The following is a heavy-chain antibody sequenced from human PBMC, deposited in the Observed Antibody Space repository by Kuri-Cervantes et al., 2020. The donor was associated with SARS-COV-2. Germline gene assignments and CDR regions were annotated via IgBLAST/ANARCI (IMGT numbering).Heavy chain of an antibody. V-gene: IGHV4-38-2*02. D-gene: IGHD3-10*01. CDR1: GYSISSGYY. Sequence: GSLRLSCTVSGYSISSGYYWGWIRQPPGKGLEWIGCIHHKGTTYYNPSLKSPVTISVDTSKNQFSLKLSSVTAADTAVYYCARVWTMVRGVSYYFDYWGQGTLVTVSS. CDR3: ARVWTMVRGVSYYFDY. J-gene: IGHJ4*02. CDR2: IHHKGTT.